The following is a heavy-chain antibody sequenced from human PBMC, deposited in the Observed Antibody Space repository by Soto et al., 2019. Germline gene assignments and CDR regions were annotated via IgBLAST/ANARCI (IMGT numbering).Heavy chain of an antibody. J-gene: IGHJ4*02. Sequence: GGSLRLSCAASGFTFSSYAMHWVRQAPGKGLEWVAVISYDGSNKYYADSVKGRFTISRDNSKNTLYLQMNSLRAEDTAVYYCARKFVAAAGTEFDYWGQGTLVTVSS. CDR3: ARKFVAAAGTEFDY. V-gene: IGHV3-30-3*01. CDR2: ISYDGSNK. D-gene: IGHD6-13*01. CDR1: GFTFSSYA.